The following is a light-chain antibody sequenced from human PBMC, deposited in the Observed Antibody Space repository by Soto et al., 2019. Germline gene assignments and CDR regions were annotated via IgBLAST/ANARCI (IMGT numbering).Light chain of an antibody. J-gene: IGKJ2*01. CDR2: AAS. CDR3: QQSYSTPYT. V-gene: IGKV1-39*01. Sequence: DIQMTQSPSSLSASVGDRVTITCRASRSITSYLNWYQQKPGEAPNLLIYAASSLQSRVPSRFSGSGSVTDFTLTISSLQAEDSATYYCQQSYSTPYTFGQGTKLQIK. CDR1: RSITSY.